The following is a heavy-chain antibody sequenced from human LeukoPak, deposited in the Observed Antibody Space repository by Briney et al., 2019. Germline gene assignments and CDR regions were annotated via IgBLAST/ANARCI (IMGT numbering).Heavy chain of an antibody. J-gene: IGHJ3*01. CDR2: MNPNSGNT. Sequence: ASVKVSCKASGYTFTSYDINWVRQATGQGLEWMGWMNPNSGNTGYAQKFQGRVTITRNTSISTAYMELNSLRSEDTAVYYCARDSRIGAFDLWGQGTMLTVSS. D-gene: IGHD3-22*01. CDR1: GYTFTSYD. V-gene: IGHV1-8*03. CDR3: ARDSRIGAFDL.